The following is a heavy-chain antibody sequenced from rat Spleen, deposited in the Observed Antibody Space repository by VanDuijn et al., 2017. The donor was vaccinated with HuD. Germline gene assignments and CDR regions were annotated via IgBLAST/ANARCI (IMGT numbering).Heavy chain of an antibody. CDR3: ARRHYGYTDYFDY. CDR1: GFTFSDYY. D-gene: IGHD1-9*01. Sequence: EVQLVKSDGGLVQPGRSLKLSCAASGFTFSDYYMAWVRQAPTKGLEWVATISSDGRRNYYRDSVKGRFTISRDNAQNTLYLQMDSLRSEDTATYYCARRHYGYTDYFDYWGQGVMVTVSS. V-gene: IGHV5-29*01. J-gene: IGHJ2*01. CDR2: ISSDGRRN.